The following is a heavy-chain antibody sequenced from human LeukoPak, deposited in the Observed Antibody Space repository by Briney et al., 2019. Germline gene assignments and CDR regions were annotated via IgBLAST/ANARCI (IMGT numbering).Heavy chain of an antibody. D-gene: IGHD6-13*01. CDR3: ARVGIAAAGTPDYYYGMDV. Sequence: SETLSLTCTVSGGSISSYYWSWIRQPPGKGLEWIGYIYYSGSTNYNPSLKSRVTISVDTSKKQFSLKLSSVTAADTAVYYCARVGIAAAGTPDYYYGMDVWGQGTTVTVSS. CDR2: IYYSGST. V-gene: IGHV4-59*01. J-gene: IGHJ6*02. CDR1: GGSISSYY.